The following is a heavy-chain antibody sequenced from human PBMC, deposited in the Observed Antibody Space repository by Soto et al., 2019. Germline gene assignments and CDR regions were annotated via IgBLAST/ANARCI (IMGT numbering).Heavy chain of an antibody. D-gene: IGHD6-6*01. CDR3: ARRRDGLERYSRSSYFFEY. CDR1: CGSISSSTYY. CDR2: IYYTGST. J-gene: IGHJ4*02. Sequence: SETLSLTCSVSCGSISSSTYYWGLVLQPPLKVLEWIGNIYYTGSTYYSPSLKSRVTISVDTSKNQFSLKLSSVTAADTSVFYCARRRDGLERYSRSSYFFEYWGQGILVTVSS. V-gene: IGHV4-39*01.